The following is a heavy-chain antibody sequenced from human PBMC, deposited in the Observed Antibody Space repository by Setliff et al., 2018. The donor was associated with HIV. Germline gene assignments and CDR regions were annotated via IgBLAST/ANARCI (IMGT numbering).Heavy chain of an antibody. J-gene: IGHJ4*01. CDR1: GGSFTDYY. V-gene: IGHV4-34*01. Sequence: SETLSLTCAVFGGSFTDYYWIWIRQPPGKGLEWIGEINHSGSTDYNPSLKSRVTISVDTSKNQFSLNLSSVTAADTAVYYCARGLSSQTYWGTRPLGLDYWGQGSLVTVSS. D-gene: IGHD2-2*01. CDR2: INHSGST. CDR3: ARGLSSQTYWGTRPLGLDY.